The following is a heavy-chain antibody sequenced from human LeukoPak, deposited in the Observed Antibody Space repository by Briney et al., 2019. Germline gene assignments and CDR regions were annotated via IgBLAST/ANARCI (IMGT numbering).Heavy chain of an antibody. CDR2: INYNGRTDWRT. Sequence: SETLSLTCTVSGGSISSYYWTWIRQPPGKGLEWIGYINYNGRTDWRTDYNPSLKSRVTISVNTSKNQFSLKLSSVTAADTAVYYCAKWGYYYDSSGYVAPTDDSWDQGTLVTVSS. V-gene: IGHV4-59*01. J-gene: IGHJ4*02. D-gene: IGHD3-22*01. CDR3: AKWGYYYDSSGYVAPTDDS. CDR1: GGSISSYY.